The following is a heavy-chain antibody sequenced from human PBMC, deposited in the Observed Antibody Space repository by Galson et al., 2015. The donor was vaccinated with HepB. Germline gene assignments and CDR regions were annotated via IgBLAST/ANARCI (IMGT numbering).Heavy chain of an antibody. CDR2: IYGSGST. J-gene: IGHJ3*02. CDR3: ARDYSVGATRDDAFDI. D-gene: IGHD1-26*01. CDR1: GDSISSYY. Sequence: ETLSLTCVVSGDSISSYYWSWLRQPAGKGLEWIGRIYGSGSTSYNPSLKSRVTMSVDTSKKQFSLKLSSVTAADTAVYYCARDYSVGATRDDAFDIWGQGTMVTVSS. V-gene: IGHV4-4*07.